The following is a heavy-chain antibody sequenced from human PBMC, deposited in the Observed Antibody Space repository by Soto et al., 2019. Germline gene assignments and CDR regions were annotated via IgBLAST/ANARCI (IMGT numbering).Heavy chain of an antibody. J-gene: IGHJ6*02. D-gene: IGHD5-12*01. Sequence: QVQLVQSGAEVKKPGSSVKVSCKASGGTFSSYAISWVRQAPGQGLEWMGGIIPIFGTANYAQKFQGRVTNTADKSTSTAYMELSSLRSEDTAVYYCARGGDIVATIGYYYYGMDVWGQGTTVTVSS. CDR1: GGTFSSYA. CDR3: ARGGDIVATIGYYYYGMDV. CDR2: IIPIFGTA. V-gene: IGHV1-69*06.